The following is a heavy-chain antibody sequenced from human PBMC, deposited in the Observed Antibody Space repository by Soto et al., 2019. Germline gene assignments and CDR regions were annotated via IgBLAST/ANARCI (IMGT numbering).Heavy chain of an antibody. J-gene: IGHJ6*02. D-gene: IGHD5-12*01. CDR1: GGSISSDY. CDR2: IYYSGST. CDR3: ARDRGYSGYEDYGMDV. Sequence: PSETLSLTCTVSGGSISSDYWSWVRLPLGKGLEWIGYIYYSGSTNYNPSLKSRVTISVDTSKNQFSLKLSSVTAADTAVYYCARDRGYSGYEDYGMDVWCQGTTVTVSS. V-gene: IGHV4-59*01.